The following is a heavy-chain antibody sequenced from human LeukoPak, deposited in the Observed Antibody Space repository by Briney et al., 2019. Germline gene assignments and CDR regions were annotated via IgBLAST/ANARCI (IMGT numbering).Heavy chain of an antibody. Sequence: GASVKVSCKASGYTFASYDINWVRQATGQGLEWMGWMNPNSGNTGYAQKFQGRVTMTRNTSISTAYMELSSLRSEDTAVYYCARVVLLWFGELSMDYYYYMDVWGKGTTATISS. CDR2: MNPNSGNT. V-gene: IGHV1-8*01. CDR1: GYTFASYD. CDR3: ARVVLLWFGELSMDYYYYMDV. J-gene: IGHJ6*03. D-gene: IGHD3-10*01.